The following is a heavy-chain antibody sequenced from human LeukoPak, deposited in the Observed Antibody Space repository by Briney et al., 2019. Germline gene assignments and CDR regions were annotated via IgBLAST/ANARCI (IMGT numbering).Heavy chain of an antibody. CDR3: ARVGRDYYGSGSLGAFSYYGLDV. Sequence: SGTLSLTCAVSGGSISSSDWWSWVRQPPGKGLEWNGEIYNSGGTSYNPSLKSRVAISLDKSNNQFSLKLSSVTAADTAVYFCARVGRDYYGSGSLGAFSYYGLDVWGQGTTVIVSS. CDR2: IYNSGGT. CDR1: GGSISSSDW. J-gene: IGHJ6*02. V-gene: IGHV4-4*02. D-gene: IGHD3-10*01.